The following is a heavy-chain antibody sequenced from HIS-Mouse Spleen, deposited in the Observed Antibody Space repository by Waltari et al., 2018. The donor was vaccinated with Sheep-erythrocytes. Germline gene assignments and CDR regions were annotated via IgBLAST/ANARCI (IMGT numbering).Heavy chain of an antibody. D-gene: IGHD1-26*01. CDR3: AQTGATTPHFDY. V-gene: IGHV1-69*04. J-gene: IGHJ4*02. CDR1: GGTFSSYA. CDR2: SSPYLCIA. Sequence: QVQLVQSGAGVKKPGSSVKVSCKASGGTFSSYAISWVRQAPGQWLEWMGRSSPYLCIANYAPKSQGRLTISPDKSTSTAYMELSSLRSEDTAVYYCAQTGATTPHFDYRGQGTLVTVSS.